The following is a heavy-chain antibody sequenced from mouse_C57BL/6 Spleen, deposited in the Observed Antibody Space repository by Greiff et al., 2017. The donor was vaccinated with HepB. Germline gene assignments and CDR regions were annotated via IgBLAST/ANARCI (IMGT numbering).Heavy chain of an antibody. CDR1: GYAFSSYW. J-gene: IGHJ2*01. V-gene: IGHV1-80*01. Sequence: QVQLQQSGAELVKPGASVKISCKASGYAFSSYWMNWVKQRPGKGLEWIGQIYPGDGDTNYNEKFKGKATLTADKSSSTAYRQLSSLTSEDTAVYYCARGLGDSSLYYFDYWGQGTTLTVSS. D-gene: IGHD1-1*01. CDR3: ARGLGDSSLYYFDY. CDR2: IYPGDGDT.